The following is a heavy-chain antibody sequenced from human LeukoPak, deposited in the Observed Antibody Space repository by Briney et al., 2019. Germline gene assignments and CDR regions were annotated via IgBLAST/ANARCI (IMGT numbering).Heavy chain of an antibody. J-gene: IGHJ5*01. V-gene: IGHV3-30*18. CDR1: GFTFSSYG. D-gene: IGHD3-22*01. CDR2: IAYDGSYK. Sequence: GRSLRLSCAASGFTFSSYGMHWVRQAPGAGLEWVTVIAYDGSYKYYADSVKGRFTISRDNSKNTLYLQMSRLRVEDTAVYFCAKYYYDSSGYSALGSWGQGTLVTVSS. CDR3: AKYYYDSSGYSALGS.